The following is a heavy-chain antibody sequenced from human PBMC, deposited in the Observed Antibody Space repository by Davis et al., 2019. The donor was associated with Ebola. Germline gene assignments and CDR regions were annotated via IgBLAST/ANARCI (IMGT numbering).Heavy chain of an antibody. CDR1: GGSISSYY. J-gene: IGHJ4*02. CDR2: IYYSGST. Sequence: SETLSLTCTVSGGSISSYYWNWIRQPPGKGLEWIGNIYYSGSTNYNPSLKSRVTISVDTSKNQFSLKLSSVTAADTAVYYCARYDSSGDRVDYWGQGTLVTVSS. V-gene: IGHV4-59*08. D-gene: IGHD3-22*01. CDR3: ARYDSSGDRVDY.